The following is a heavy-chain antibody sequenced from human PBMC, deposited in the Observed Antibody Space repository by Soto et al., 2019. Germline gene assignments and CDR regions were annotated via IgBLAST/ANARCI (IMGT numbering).Heavy chain of an antibody. Sequence: QVQLVESGGGEVQPGTSLRLSCIASGFIFSNNGMHWVRQAPGKGLEWVALVSHDGRKTFYADSVKGRLTIYRDNSKNTLELHMNNLRPEDTAVYRCARDLRQGASGATVYGMDVWGQGTTVTVSS. D-gene: IGHD7-27*01. CDR3: ARDLRQGASGATVYGMDV. V-gene: IGHV3-30*03. CDR1: GFIFSNNG. J-gene: IGHJ6*02. CDR2: VSHDGRKT.